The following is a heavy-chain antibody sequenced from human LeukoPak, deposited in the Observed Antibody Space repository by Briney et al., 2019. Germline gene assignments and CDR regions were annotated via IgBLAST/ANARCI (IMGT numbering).Heavy chain of an antibody. Sequence: PGGSLRLSCAASGFTFSGYAMSWVRQAPGKGLEWVSVISGNGGSTYYADSVKGRFTISRDNSKNTLFLQMNSLRADDTAVYYCARTPPKRGRDGYNHENDYWGQGTLVTVSS. J-gene: IGHJ4*02. V-gene: IGHV3-23*01. CDR1: GFTFSGYA. CDR2: ISGNGGST. CDR3: ARTPPKRGRDGYNHENDY. D-gene: IGHD5-24*01.